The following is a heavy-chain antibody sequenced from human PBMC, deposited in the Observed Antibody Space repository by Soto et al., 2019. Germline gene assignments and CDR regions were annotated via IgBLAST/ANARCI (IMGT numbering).Heavy chain of an antibody. CDR1: GFTFSSYW. J-gene: IGHJ2*01. CDR2: IKQDGSEK. Sequence: PGGSLRLSXAASGFTFSSYWMSWVRQAPGKGLEWVANIKQDGSEKYYVDSVKGRFTISRDNAKNSLYLQMNSLRAEDTAVYYCATRIQVWLRDWYFDLWGRGTLVTVSS. V-gene: IGHV3-7*01. D-gene: IGHD5-18*01. CDR3: ATRIQVWLRDWYFDL.